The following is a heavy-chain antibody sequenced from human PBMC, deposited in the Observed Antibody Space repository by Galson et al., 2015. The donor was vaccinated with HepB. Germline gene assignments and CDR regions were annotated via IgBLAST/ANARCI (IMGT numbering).Heavy chain of an antibody. CDR2: IWYDGSNK. CDR1: GFTFSSYG. D-gene: IGHD1-7*01. V-gene: IGHV3-33*01. J-gene: IGHJ4*02. CDR3: ARKKGELELPDY. Sequence: LRLSCAASGFTFSSYGMHWVRQAPGKGLEWVAVIWYDGSNKYYADSVKGRFTISRDNSKNTLYLQMNSLRAEDTAVYYCARKKGELELPDYWGQGTLVTVSS.